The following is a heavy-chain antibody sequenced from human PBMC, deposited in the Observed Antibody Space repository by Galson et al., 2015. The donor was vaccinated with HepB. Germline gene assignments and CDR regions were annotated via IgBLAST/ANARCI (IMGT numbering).Heavy chain of an antibody. CDR3: ARQTIFGVVIMGGYFDY. V-gene: IGHV1-46*01. CDR1: GYTFTSYY. J-gene: IGHJ4*02. D-gene: IGHD3-3*01. CDR2: INPSGGST. Sequence: SVKVSCKASGYTFTSYYMHWVRQAPGQGLEWMGIINPSGGSTSYAQKFQGRVTMTRDTSTSTVYMELSSLRSEDTAVYYCARQTIFGVVIMGGYFDYWGQGTLVTVSS.